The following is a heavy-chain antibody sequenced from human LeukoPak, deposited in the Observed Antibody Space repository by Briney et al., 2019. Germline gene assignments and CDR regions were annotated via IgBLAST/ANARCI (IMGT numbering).Heavy chain of an antibody. CDR2: IYYSGST. V-gene: IGHV4-59*08. CDR3: VRRASRYSSSYYDY. J-gene: IGHJ4*02. CDR1: GGSITGYY. Sequence: SETLSLTCTVSGGSITGYYWSCIRQPPGKGLEWIGYIYYSGSTNYNPSLKSRVTISVDTSKNQLSLKLSSVTAADTAVYYCVRRASRYSSSYYDYWGQGTLVTVSS. D-gene: IGHD6-13*01.